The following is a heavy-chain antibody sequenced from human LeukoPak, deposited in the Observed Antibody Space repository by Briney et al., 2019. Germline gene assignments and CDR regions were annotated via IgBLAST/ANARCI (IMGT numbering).Heavy chain of an antibody. CDR1: GFTFGDYA. CDR3: ANDYSSGWYMGNYFDY. Sequence: GGSLRLSCTASGFTFGDYAMSWFRQAPGKGLEWVGFIRSKAYGGTTEYAASVKGRFTISRDDSKSIAYLQMNSLRAEDTAVYYCANDYSSGWYMGNYFDYWGQGTLVTVSS. D-gene: IGHD6-19*01. J-gene: IGHJ4*02. V-gene: IGHV3-49*03. CDR2: IRSKAYGGTT.